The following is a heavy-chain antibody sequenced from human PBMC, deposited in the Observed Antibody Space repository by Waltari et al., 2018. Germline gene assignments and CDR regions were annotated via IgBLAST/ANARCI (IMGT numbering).Heavy chain of an antibody. CDR1: GFTVSNNY. CDR2: IYSGGDT. J-gene: IGHJ3*02. D-gene: IGHD7-27*01. Sequence: GFTVSNNYIGWVRQAPGKGLEWVSVIYSGGDTYDADAVRGRFTISRDNSKNTLYLQMNSLRVEDTALYYCATWTGGSLGAFDNWGQGTMVTVSS. V-gene: IGHV3-53*01. CDR3: ATWTGGSLGAFDN.